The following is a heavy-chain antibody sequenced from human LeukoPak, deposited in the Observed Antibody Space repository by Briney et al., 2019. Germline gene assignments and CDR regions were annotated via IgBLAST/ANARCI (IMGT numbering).Heavy chain of an antibody. V-gene: IGHV3-13*01. CDR1: GFTFSRYD. Sequence: GGSLRLSCAASGFTFSRYDMHWVRQSLGRGLEWVSAIGTAGDSYYPDSVKGRFTISRENAKNSLYLQMNSLRAGDTAVYFCAGVDGLSGKYSFDYWGQGTLVTVSS. D-gene: IGHD1-26*01. CDR2: IGTAGDS. CDR3: AGVDGLSGKYSFDY. J-gene: IGHJ4*02.